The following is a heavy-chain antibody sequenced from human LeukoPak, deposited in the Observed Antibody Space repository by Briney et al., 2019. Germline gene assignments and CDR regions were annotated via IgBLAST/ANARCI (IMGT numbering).Heavy chain of an antibody. J-gene: IGHJ4*02. CDR2: INSDGSST. CDR1: GFSFNSYW. D-gene: IGHD3/OR15-3a*01. CDR3: ARDRGLFFDC. V-gene: IGHV3-74*01. Sequence: RGSLRLSCAVSGFSFNSYWMHWVRQAPGKGLVWVSRINSDGSSTSYADSVKGRFTISRDNAKSTLYLQMNSLRAEDTAVYYCARDRGLFFDCWGQGTLVTVSS.